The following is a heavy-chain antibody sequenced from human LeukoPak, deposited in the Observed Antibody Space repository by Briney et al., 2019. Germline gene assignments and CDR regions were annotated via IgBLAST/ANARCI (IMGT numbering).Heavy chain of an antibody. Sequence: PGGSLRLSCAASGFTFSSYAMSWVRQAPGKGLEWVPAISGSGGSTYYADSVKGRFTISRDNSKNTLYLQMNSLRAEDTAVYYCAKTSGVVVPAAMINYWGRGTLVTVSS. D-gene: IGHD2-2*01. CDR1: GFTFSSYA. V-gene: IGHV3-23*01. J-gene: IGHJ4*02. CDR3: AKTSGVVVPAAMINY. CDR2: ISGSGGST.